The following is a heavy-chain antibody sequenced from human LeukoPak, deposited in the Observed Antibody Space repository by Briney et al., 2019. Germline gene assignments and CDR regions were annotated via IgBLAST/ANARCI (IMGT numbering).Heavy chain of an antibody. Sequence: QTGGSLRLSCAASGFTFSSYWMHWVRQAPGKGLVWVSRINSDGSSTSYADSVKGRFTISRDNSKNTLYLQMNSLRAEDTAVHYCARQPDDFSGWNNGQDFFDYWGQGTLVTVSS. CDR1: GFTFSSYW. D-gene: IGHD6-19*01. CDR2: INSDGSST. V-gene: IGHV3-74*01. J-gene: IGHJ4*02. CDR3: ARQPDDFSGWNNGQDFFDY.